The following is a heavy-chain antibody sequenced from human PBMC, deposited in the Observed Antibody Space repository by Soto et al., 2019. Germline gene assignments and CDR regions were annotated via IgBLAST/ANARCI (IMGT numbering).Heavy chain of an antibody. J-gene: IGHJ4*02. CDR1: GGSMSGYY. CDR3: ARSIAVPSSHIDH. CDR2: VYYTGST. V-gene: IGHV4-59*01. Sequence: SETLSLTCRVSGGSMSGYYWSWIRQAPGRGLEWIGYVYYTGSTNYNPSLQSRVTISVDTSNKQFSLSLRLVTAADTAVYFCARSIAVPSSHIDHWGQGIRVTVSS. D-gene: IGHD6-6*01.